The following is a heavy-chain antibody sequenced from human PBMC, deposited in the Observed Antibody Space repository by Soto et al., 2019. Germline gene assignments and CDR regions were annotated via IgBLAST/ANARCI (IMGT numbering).Heavy chain of an antibody. Sequence: KASETLSLTCAVSGSSITITHYWGWIRQPPGKGLEWIGSIHHSGSVFESGSTHYNPSFKSRVTISADTSKNQFSLKLTSVTAADTAVYYCARNSSSSYFDYWGRGTLVTVSS. CDR2: IHHSGSVFESGST. V-gene: IGHV4-38-2*01. J-gene: IGHJ4*02. D-gene: IGHD6-13*01. CDR1: GSSITITHY. CDR3: ARNSSSSYFDY.